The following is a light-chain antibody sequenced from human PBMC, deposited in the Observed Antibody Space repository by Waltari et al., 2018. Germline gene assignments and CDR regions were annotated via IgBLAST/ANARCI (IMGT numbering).Light chain of an antibody. CDR2: DVN. CDR3: TSYTSRHTLV. Sequence: QSALTQPASVSGSPGQSITISCTGSSLDVGGYDFVSWYRQHPGKAPNVVIFDVNNRPSGVSDRVSGSKSGNTASLTISGLQAEDEGDYYCTSYTSRHTLVFGGGTKVTVL. V-gene: IGLV2-14*01. CDR1: SLDVGGYDF. J-gene: IGLJ1*01.